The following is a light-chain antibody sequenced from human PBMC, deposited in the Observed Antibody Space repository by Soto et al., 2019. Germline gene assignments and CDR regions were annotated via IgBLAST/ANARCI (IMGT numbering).Light chain of an antibody. CDR2: ANS. J-gene: IGLJ2*01. CDR1: SSNIGAGFD. CDR3: QSYDSSLRGSRV. V-gene: IGLV1-40*01. Sequence: QSVLTQPPSVSGAPGQRVTISCTGSSSNIGAGFDVHWYQHLPGTAPKLLIYANSNRPSGVPDRFSGSRSGTSASLAITGLQAEDEADYYCQSYDSSLRGSRVFGGGTKVTVL.